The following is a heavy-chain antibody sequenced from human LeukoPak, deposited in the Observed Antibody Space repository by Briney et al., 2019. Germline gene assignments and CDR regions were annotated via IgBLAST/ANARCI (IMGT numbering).Heavy chain of an antibody. CDR3: ARLSALRGYTNNWRDTRTSEKLRRSNWFDP. CDR1: GGSFSNNY. Sequence: SETLSLTCAVYGGSFSNNYWSWIRQPPGKGLEWIGEINHSGSTNYNPSLKSRVTISLDTSKNQFSLKLSSVTAADTAVYYCARLSALRGYTNNWRDTRTSEKLRRSNWFDPWGQGTLVTVSS. CDR2: INHSGST. V-gene: IGHV4-34*01. J-gene: IGHJ5*02. D-gene: IGHD5-12*01.